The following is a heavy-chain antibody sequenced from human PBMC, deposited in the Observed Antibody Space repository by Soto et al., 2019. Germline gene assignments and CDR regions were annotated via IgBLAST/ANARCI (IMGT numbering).Heavy chain of an antibody. CDR3: ARAPQVTEAFDI. Sequence: WGLLRASCGASGFNFGDLYRSRIRQAPGKGLEWVSYISSSGSTKYYADSVKGRFTISRDNAKNSLYLQMNSLRAEDTAVYYCARAPQVTEAFDIWGQGTMVTVSS. J-gene: IGHJ3*02. CDR1: GFNFGDLY. V-gene: IGHV3-11*01. CDR2: ISSSGSTK. D-gene: IGHD2-21*02.